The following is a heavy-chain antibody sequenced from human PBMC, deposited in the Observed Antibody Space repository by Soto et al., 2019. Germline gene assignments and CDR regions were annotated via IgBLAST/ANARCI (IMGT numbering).Heavy chain of an antibody. Sequence: QVQLVQSGAEVKNPGASVIVSCKASGYTFNNYYIHWVRQAPGQGLQWMGIINPSGGSTSYEQKFQGRVTMTRDTSTNTVYLALSRLRYEDTAVYYCARDPIRNFDWSDRGDAFDIWGQGTMVTVSS. CDR2: INPSGGST. D-gene: IGHD3-9*01. J-gene: IGHJ3*02. CDR3: ARDPIRNFDWSDRGDAFDI. CDR1: GYTFNNYY. V-gene: IGHV1-46*02.